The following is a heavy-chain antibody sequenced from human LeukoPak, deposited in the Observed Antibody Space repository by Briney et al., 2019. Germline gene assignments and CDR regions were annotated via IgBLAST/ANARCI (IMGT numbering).Heavy chain of an antibody. Sequence: PSETLSLTCTVSGGSISSGDYYWRWIRQPPGKGLEWIGYIYYSGSTYYNPSLKSRVTISVDTSKYQFSLKLSSVTAADTAVYYCARDHSDFWSGYYTDHRAFDIWGQGTMVTVSS. V-gene: IGHV4-30-4*08. CDR1: GGSISSGDYY. CDR3: ARDHSDFWSGYYTDHRAFDI. CDR2: IYYSGST. J-gene: IGHJ3*02. D-gene: IGHD3-3*01.